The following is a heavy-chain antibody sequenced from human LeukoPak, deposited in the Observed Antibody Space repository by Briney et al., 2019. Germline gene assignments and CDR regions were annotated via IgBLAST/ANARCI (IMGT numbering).Heavy chain of an antibody. CDR1: GFTFSSYW. CDR3: ARDEDSSGYYYDS. Sequence: PGGSLRLSCAASGFTFSSYWMSWVRQAPGRGLEWVANIKQDGSEKYYVDSVKGRFTISRDNAKNSLYLQMNSLRAEDTAVYYCARDEDSSGYYYDSWGQGTLVTVSS. D-gene: IGHD3-22*01. V-gene: IGHV3-7*01. CDR2: IKQDGSEK. J-gene: IGHJ5*02.